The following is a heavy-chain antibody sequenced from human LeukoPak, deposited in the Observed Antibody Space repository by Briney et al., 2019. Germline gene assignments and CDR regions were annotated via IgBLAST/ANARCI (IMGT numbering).Heavy chain of an antibody. CDR1: GFTFTNAW. J-gene: IGHJ5*02. D-gene: IGHD3-10*01. V-gene: IGHV3-15*01. CDR2: IKSKTDGGTS. Sequence: AGGSLRLSCAASGFTFTNAWVYWVRQAPGKGLEWVGRIKSKTDGGTSDYAAPVTGRFTISRDDSKSTLYLEMNSLKTEDTGVYYCSTLWYGAWGQGTLVTVSS. CDR3: STLWYGA.